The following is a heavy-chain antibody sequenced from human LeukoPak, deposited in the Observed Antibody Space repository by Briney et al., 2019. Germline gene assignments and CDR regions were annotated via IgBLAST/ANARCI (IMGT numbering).Heavy chain of an antibody. J-gene: IGHJ5*02. CDR1: GGTFSSYA. Sequence: GASVKVSCKASGGTFSSYAISWVRQAPGQGLEWMGGIVPIFGTANYAQKYQGRVTITADESTSTAYMELSSQRSEDTAVYYCARVRVVVAATRINWFDPWGQGTLVTVSS. CDR3: ARVRVVVAATRINWFDP. V-gene: IGHV1-69*13. D-gene: IGHD2-15*01. CDR2: IVPIFGTA.